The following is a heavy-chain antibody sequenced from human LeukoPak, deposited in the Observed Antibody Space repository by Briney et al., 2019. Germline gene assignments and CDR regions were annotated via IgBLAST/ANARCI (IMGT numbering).Heavy chain of an antibody. CDR2: ISYDANNK. J-gene: IGHJ4*02. CDR1: GFTFSSYG. CDR3: AKDPLQYGSGSYYFDY. Sequence: GGSLRLSCASSGFTFSSYGIHWVRQAPGKGLEWVAFISYDANNKYYVDSVKGRFTISRDDSKNALYLQMNSLRAEDTAVYYCAKDPLQYGSGSYYFDYWGRGTLVTVSS. D-gene: IGHD3-10*01. V-gene: IGHV3-30*02.